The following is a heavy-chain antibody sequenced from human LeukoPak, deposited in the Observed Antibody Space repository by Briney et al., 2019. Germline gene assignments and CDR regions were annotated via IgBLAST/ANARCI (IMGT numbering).Heavy chain of an antibody. CDR3: ARGGYYYDSSGYSHLPDY. CDR1: GGTFSSYA. V-gene: IGHV1-69*01. CDR2: IIPIVGTT. D-gene: IGHD3-22*01. Sequence: SVKVSCKASGGTFSSYAFSWVRQAPGQGLEWMGGIIPIVGTTNYAQMFQGRVTITADESTSTAYMELSSLRSEDTAVYCCARGGYYYDSSGYSHLPDYWGQGTLVTVSA. J-gene: IGHJ4*02.